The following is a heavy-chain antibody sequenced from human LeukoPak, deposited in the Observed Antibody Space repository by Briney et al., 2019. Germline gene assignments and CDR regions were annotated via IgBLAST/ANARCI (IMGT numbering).Heavy chain of an antibody. V-gene: IGHV7-4-1*02. D-gene: IGHD3-22*01. CDR3: ARDSYYYDSSGPPDAFDI. CDR2: INTNTGNP. Sequence: ASVKVSCTASGYTFTSYAMNWVRQAPGQGLEWMGWINTNTGNPTYAQGFTGRFVFSLDTSVSTAYLQISSLKAEDTAVYYCARDSYYYDSSGPPDAFDIWGQGTMVTVSS. J-gene: IGHJ3*02. CDR1: GYTFTSYA.